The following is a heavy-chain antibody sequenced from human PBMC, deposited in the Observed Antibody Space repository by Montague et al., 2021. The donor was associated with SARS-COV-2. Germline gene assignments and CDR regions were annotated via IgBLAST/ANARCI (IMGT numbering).Heavy chain of an antibody. Sequence: SETLSLTCTVSGGSINNYYWSWIRQPPGKGLEWIGYIYYRGSTNYNPSLKTRVIISVDPVKNQFSLKMSSVTAADTAVYYCAREGRWTWFAHWGQGTLVTVSS. CDR2: IYYRGST. CDR1: GGSINNYY. CDR3: AREGRWTWFAH. V-gene: IGHV4-59*12. D-gene: IGHD5-24*01. J-gene: IGHJ5*02.